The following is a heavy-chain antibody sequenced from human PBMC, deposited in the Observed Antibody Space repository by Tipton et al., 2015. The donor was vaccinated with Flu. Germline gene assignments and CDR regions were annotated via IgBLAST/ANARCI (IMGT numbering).Heavy chain of an antibody. CDR3: AKLGYCSGTPCYYNWFDP. J-gene: IGHJ5*02. V-gene: IGHV4-59*01. D-gene: IGHD2-2*03. CDR2: IYHSGNA. Sequence: LRLSCTVSGDSITDYYWSWIRQPPGKGLEWIGYIYHSGNANYNPSLKSRVTISVDTSKHQFSLRLSSVTAADSAVYYCAKLGYCSGTPCYYNWFDPWGQGTLVTVSS. CDR1: GDSITDYY.